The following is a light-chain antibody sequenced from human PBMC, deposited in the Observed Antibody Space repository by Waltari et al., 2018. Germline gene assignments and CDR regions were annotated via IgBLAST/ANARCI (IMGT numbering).Light chain of an antibody. CDR3: QQLNSYPLT. CDR2: AAS. J-gene: IGKJ4*01. Sequence: DIQLTQSPSFLSASVGDRVNITCRASQGISSYLALYQQKPGKAPKLLIYAASTVQSGVPSRFSGSGSGTEFTLTISSLQPEDFATYYCQQLNSYPLTFGGGTKVEIK. CDR1: QGISSY. V-gene: IGKV1-9*01.